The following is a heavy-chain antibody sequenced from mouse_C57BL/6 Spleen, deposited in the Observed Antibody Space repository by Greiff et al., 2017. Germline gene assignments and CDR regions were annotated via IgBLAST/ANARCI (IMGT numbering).Heavy chain of an antibody. J-gene: IGHJ2*01. CDR2: INPSTGGT. CDR1: GYSFTGYY. Sequence: VQLQQSGPELVKPGASVKISCKASGYSFTGYYMNWVKQSPEKSLEWIGEINPSTGGTTYNQKFKAKATLTVDKSSSTAYMQLKSLTSEDSAVYYCARDGYYYGSSYSLDYWGQGTTLTVSS. V-gene: IGHV1-42*01. CDR3: ARDGYYYGSSYSLDY. D-gene: IGHD1-1*01.